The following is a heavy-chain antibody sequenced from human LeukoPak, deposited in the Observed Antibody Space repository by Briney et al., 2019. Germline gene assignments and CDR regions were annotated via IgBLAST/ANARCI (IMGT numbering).Heavy chain of an antibody. D-gene: IGHD3-22*01. Sequence: GGSLRLSCAASGFTFSTYWMNWVRQAPGKGLEWVANIKQDGSERYYVDSVKGRFTISRDNAKNSLYVQMNSLRAEDTAVYYCARVPKRLLLYFDYWGQGTLVTVSS. V-gene: IGHV3-7*01. CDR2: IKQDGSER. CDR3: ARVPKRLLLYFDY. J-gene: IGHJ4*02. CDR1: GFTFSTYW.